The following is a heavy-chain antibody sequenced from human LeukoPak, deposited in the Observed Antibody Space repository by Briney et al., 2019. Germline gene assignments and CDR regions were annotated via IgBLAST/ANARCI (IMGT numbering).Heavy chain of an antibody. CDR3: ARARIAVTGTGINLDWFDP. D-gene: IGHD6-19*01. Sequence: SETPSLTCAVYGGSFSGYYWSWIRQPPGKGLEWIGEINHSGSTNYNPSLKSRVTISVDTSKNQFSLKLSSVTAADTAVYYCARARIAVTGTGINLDWFDPWGQGTLVTVSS. J-gene: IGHJ5*02. CDR1: GGSFSGYY. V-gene: IGHV4-34*01. CDR2: INHSGST.